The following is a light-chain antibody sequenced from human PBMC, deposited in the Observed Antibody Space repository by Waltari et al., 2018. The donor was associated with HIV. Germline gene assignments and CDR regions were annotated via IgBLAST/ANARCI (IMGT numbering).Light chain of an antibody. CDR3: CSYAGSNTVI. CDR2: EVN. V-gene: IGLV2-23*02. Sequence: QSALTQPASVSGSPGQSITISCTGTSSDVGNYNLVSLYQHHPGKVPKLMIYEVNKRPSGVSNRFSGSKSGNTASLTIAGLQAEDEVDYYGCSYAGSNTVIFGGGTKVTVL. CDR1: SSDVGNYNL. J-gene: IGLJ2*01.